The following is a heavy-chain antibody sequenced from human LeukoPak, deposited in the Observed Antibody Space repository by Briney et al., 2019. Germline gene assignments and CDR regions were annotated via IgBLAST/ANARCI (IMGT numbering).Heavy chain of an antibody. CDR2: INHSGST. Sequence: SETLSLTCAVYGGSFSGYYWSWIRQPPGKGLEWIREINHSGSTNYNPSLKSRVTISVDTSKNQFSLKLSSVTAADTAVYYCARRTGTKDYWGQGTLVTVSS. CDR3: ARRTGTKDY. D-gene: IGHD1-7*01. J-gene: IGHJ4*02. CDR1: GGSFSGYY. V-gene: IGHV4-34*01.